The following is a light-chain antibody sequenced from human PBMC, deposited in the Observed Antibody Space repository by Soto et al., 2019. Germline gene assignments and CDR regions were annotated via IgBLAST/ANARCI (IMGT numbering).Light chain of an antibody. V-gene: IGKV1-5*01. CDR2: DVS. CDR1: QSSSGA. CDR3: QQYYMGWT. J-gene: IGKJ1*01. Sequence: EIPMTQSPSSLAASVGDRINIXCRASQSSSGALDWFQQLTGKAPKHMIYDVSTLEIGVTSMFSGFGYGKEFNISISGLQPDDFGTYECQQYYMGWTFGQGTKVDI.